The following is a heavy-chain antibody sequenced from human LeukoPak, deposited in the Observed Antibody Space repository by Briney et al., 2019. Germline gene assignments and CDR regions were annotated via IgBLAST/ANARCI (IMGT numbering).Heavy chain of an antibody. V-gene: IGHV3-23*01. CDR2: ISSSGSGGNT. CDR1: GVTLSSYA. Sequence: GGSLRLSCAASGVTLSSYAMSWARQAPGKGLEWVSGISSSGSGGNTYYADSVKGRFTISRDSSKNTLYLQMNSLRAEDTAVYYCAKSGTTVVTNFDYWGQGTLVTVSS. J-gene: IGHJ4*02. CDR3: AKSGTTVVTNFDY. D-gene: IGHD4-23*01.